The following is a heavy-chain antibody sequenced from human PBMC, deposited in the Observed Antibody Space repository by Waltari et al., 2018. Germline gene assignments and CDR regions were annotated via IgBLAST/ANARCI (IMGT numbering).Heavy chain of an antibody. CDR2: IYSGGNT. CDR1: GFTVSSNY. J-gene: IGHJ4*02. V-gene: IGHV3-53*01. Sequence: EVSLVESGGGLIKPGGSLTPSRAASGFTVSSNYMGWVRQAPGKGLEWVSGIYSGGNTYYADSVEGRFTISRDNSKNTLYLQMNSLRAEDTAVYYCAREPSHWGQGTLVTVSS. CDR3: AREPSH.